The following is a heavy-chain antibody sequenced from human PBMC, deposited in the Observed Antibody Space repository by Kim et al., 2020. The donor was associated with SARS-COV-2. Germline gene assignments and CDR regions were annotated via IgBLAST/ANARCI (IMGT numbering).Heavy chain of an antibody. Sequence: SETLSLTCTVSGGSISSYYWSWIRQPPGKGLEWIGYIYYSGSSNYNPSLKSRVTISVDTSKNLFALRLTPVTAADTAVYYCARSIAALYYFDYWGQGTLVTVSS. J-gene: IGHJ4*02. CDR3: ARSIAALYYFDY. CDR2: IYYSGSS. D-gene: IGHD6-6*01. V-gene: IGHV4-59*01. CDR1: GGSISSYY.